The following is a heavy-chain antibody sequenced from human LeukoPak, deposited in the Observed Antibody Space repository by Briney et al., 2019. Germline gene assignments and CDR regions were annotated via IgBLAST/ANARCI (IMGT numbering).Heavy chain of an antibody. CDR1: GFTFSSYW. J-gene: IGHJ4*02. Sequence: PGRSLRLSCAASGFTFSSYWMSWVRQAPGKGLEWVANIKQDGSEKYYVDSVKGRFTISRDNAKNSLYLQMNSLRAEDTAAYYCAREVYYYDSSGSDYWGQGTLVTVSS. CDR2: IKQDGSEK. CDR3: AREVYYYDSSGSDY. V-gene: IGHV3-7*01. D-gene: IGHD3-22*01.